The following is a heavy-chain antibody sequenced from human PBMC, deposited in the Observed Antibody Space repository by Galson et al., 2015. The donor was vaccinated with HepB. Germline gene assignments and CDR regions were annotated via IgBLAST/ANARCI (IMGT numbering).Heavy chain of an antibody. D-gene: IGHD1/OR15-1a*01. CDR3: ARDLEQGYNWFDP. Sequence: LSLTCTVSGGSLSRGDYYWSWIRQSPGKGLEWIGYIYNSGSTYYNPSLKSRITMSVDTSKKQFSLKLSSVTAADTAVYYCARDLEQGYNWFDPWGQGTLVTVSS. CDR1: GGSLSRGDYY. J-gene: IGHJ5*02. V-gene: IGHV4-30-4*01. CDR2: IYNSGST.